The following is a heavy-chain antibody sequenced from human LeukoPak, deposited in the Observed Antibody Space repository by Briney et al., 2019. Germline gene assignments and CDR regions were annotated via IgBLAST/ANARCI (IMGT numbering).Heavy chain of an antibody. J-gene: IGHJ6*03. CDR3: ARQFSHLEGGFYYYYMDV. Sequence: PGGSLRLSCAASGFTFSSYAMHWVRQAPGKGLEWVAVISYDGSNKYYADSVKGRFTISRDNSKNTLYLQMNSLRAEDTAVYYCARQFSHLEGGFYYYYMDVWGKGTTVTISS. CDR2: ISYDGSNK. V-gene: IGHV3-30*14. CDR1: GFTFSSYA. D-gene: IGHD5-12*01.